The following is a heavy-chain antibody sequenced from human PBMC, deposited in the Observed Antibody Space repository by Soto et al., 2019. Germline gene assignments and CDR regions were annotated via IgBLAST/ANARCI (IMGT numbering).Heavy chain of an antibody. V-gene: IGHV4-4*07. J-gene: IGHJ6*02. CDR2: IHSSGTF. D-gene: IGHD5-12*01. Sequence: PSETLSLTCTFSCASIINAYWSWIRQAAGKRLEWIGRIHSSGTFNYNPSLKSRVSISRDTSKNQISLKLSSVTAADTAVYYCARDNIVSKGYGMDVWGQGTTVTV. CDR1: CASIINAY. CDR3: ARDNIVSKGYGMDV.